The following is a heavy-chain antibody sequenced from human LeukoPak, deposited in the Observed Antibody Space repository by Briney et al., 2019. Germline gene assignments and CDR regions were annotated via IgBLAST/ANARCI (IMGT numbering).Heavy chain of an antibody. CDR1: EFTFSYYW. CDR3: ARDTVTHYFDY. CDR2: IKQDGSEK. D-gene: IGHD4-17*01. J-gene: IGHJ4*02. V-gene: IGHV3-7*01. Sequence: GGSLRLSCAASEFTFSYYWMSWVRQAPGKGLEWVANIKQDGSEKYYVDSVKGRFTISRDNARNSLYLQMNSLRAEDTAVYYCARDTVTHYFDYWGLGTLVTVSS.